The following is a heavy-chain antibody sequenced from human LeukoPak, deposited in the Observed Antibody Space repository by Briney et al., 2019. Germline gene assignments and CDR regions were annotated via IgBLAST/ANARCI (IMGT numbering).Heavy chain of an antibody. CDR1: GXTFSSYS. J-gene: IGHJ6*02. D-gene: IGHD2-2*01. CDR3: ARDYCSSTSCYASYYYGMDV. Sequence: PGGSLRLSCAASGXTFSSYSMNWVRQAPGKGLEWVSSISSSSSYIYYADSVKGRFTISRDNAKNSLYLQMNSLRAEDTAVYYCARDYCSSTSCYASYYYGMDVWGQGSTVTVSS. V-gene: IGHV3-21*01. CDR2: ISSSSSYI.